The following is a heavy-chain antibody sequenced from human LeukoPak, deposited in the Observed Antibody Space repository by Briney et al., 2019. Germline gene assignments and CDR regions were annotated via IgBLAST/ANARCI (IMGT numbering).Heavy chain of an antibody. Sequence: SETLSLMCTVSGGSIRSSSYYWGWIRHPPGKGLEWIGSMYYSGSTYYNPSLKSRVTISVDTSKNQFSLKLSSVTAADTAVYYCARHPKGAIDYWGQGTLVTASS. CDR1: GGSIRSSSYY. CDR3: ARHPKGAIDY. V-gene: IGHV4-39*01. J-gene: IGHJ4*02. CDR2: MYYSGST.